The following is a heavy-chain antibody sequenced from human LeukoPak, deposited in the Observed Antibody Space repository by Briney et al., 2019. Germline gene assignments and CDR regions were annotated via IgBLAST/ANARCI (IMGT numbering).Heavy chain of an antibody. CDR3: ARDSELLPYYFDY. CDR1: GFTFSSYE. V-gene: IGHV3-48*03. J-gene: IGHJ4*02. CDR2: ISSRGSTI. D-gene: IGHD1-26*01. Sequence: PGGSLRLSCAASGFTFSSYEMNWVRQAPAKGLEWVSYISSRGSTIYYADSVKGRFTISRDNAKNSLYLQMNSLRAEDTAVYYCARDSELLPYYFDYWGQGTLVTVSS.